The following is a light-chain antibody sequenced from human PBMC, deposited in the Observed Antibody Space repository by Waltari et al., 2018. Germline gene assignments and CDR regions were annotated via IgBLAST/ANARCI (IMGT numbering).Light chain of an antibody. Sequence: SYVLTQLPSVSVAPGKTARILCGGKDVGSKSVHWYQQKPGQAPVLIGYDDSERPSGIPERFSGSKSGDTATLTISGLQEEDEGEYYCSSYTTSTTLLFGTGTRLTVL. CDR1: DVGSKS. CDR3: SSYTTSTTLL. V-gene: IGLV3-21*03. CDR2: DDS. J-gene: IGLJ1*01.